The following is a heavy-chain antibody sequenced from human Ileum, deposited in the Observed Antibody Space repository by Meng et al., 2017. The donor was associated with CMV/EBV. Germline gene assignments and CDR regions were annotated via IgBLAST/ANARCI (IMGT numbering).Heavy chain of an antibody. J-gene: IGHJ6*02. D-gene: IGHD3-3*01. CDR2: INYSGST. CDR3: ARDPFGMVISYGMDV. V-gene: IGHV4-39*06. Sequence: SETLSLTCTVSGGSISSDTYYWAWIRQPPGKGLEWIGGINYSGSTYYNPSLKSRVTISVDTSKSQIMLRLTSVTAADTAVYYCARDPFGMVISYGMDVWGQGTTVTVSS. CDR1: GGSISSDTYY.